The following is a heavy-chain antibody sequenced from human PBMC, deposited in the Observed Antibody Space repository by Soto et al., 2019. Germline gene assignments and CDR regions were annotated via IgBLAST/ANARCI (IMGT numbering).Heavy chain of an antibody. CDR2: ISYDGANK. Sequence: QVHLVESGGGVVQPGRSLSLSCAASGFTFRTYAIHWVRQAPGKGLEWVAVISYDGANKYYADSVRGRFTMSRDNSKNTLFLQMSSVRAEDTAVYYCAKDGGGYNYGYVMLDKYYYGMDVWGQGTTVTVSS. CDR1: GFTFRTYA. CDR3: AKDGGGYNYGYVMLDKYYYGMDV. D-gene: IGHD5-18*01. J-gene: IGHJ6*02. V-gene: IGHV3-30-3*01.